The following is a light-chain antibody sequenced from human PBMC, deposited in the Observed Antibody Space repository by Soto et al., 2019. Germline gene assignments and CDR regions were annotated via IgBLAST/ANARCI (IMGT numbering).Light chain of an antibody. Sequence: DIQMTQSPSTLSGSVGDRVTITCRASQTISSWLAWYQQKPGKAPKLLIYKASTLQSGVPSRFSGSGSGTEFTLTISSLQPEDFATYYCQQFNNYPRTFGQGTKVDIK. V-gene: IGKV1-5*03. CDR3: QQFNNYPRT. CDR2: KAS. J-gene: IGKJ2*01. CDR1: QTISSW.